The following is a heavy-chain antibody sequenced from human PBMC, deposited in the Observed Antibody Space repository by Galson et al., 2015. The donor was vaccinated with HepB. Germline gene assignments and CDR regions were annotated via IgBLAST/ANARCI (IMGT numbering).Heavy chain of an antibody. CDR1: GYTFIGYY. CDR3: ARADRSGSSPFDF. D-gene: IGHD3-22*01. J-gene: IGHJ4*02. CDR2: INPDSGGT. V-gene: IGHV1-2*02. Sequence: SVKVSCKASGYTFIGYYVHWVRQAPGQGLEWTGWINPDSGGTDYAQKFQGRVTMTRDTSVSTAYMELRSLRSDDAAVYFCARADRSGSSPFDFWGRGTLVTVSS.